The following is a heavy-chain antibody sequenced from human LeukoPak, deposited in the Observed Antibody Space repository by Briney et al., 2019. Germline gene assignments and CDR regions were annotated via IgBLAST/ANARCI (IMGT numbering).Heavy chain of an antibody. CDR3: ARVGGIPLGAFDI. CDR2: FYTSGTT. D-gene: IGHD3-10*01. CDR1: GGSINSYH. J-gene: IGHJ3*02. Sequence: PSETLSLTCTATGGSINSYHWSWIRQPAGKGLEWIGRFYTSGTTTYNPSLKSRVTMPVDTSKNQFSLKLTSVTAADTAVYYCARVGGIPLGAFDIWGQGTTVTVSP. V-gene: IGHV4-4*07.